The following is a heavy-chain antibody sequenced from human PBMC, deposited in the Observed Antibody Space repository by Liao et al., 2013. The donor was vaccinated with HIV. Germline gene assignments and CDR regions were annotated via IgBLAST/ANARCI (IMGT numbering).Heavy chain of an antibody. Sequence: QLQVQESGPGLVQPSETLSLTCTVSGGSITSSTYFFGWVRQPPGKGLEWIGSIYYTGTTYYNPSLKSRVTISEDTSKNQFSLSLKLSSVTAADTAVYYCARDLDGHNPWLFDYWGQGTQVTVSS. V-gene: IGHV4-39*07. D-gene: IGHD5-24*01. J-gene: IGHJ4*02. CDR1: GGSITSSTYF. CDR2: IYYTGTT. CDR3: ARDLDGHNPWLFDY.